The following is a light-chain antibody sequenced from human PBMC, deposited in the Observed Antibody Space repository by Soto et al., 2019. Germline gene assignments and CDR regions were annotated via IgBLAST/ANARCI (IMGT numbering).Light chain of an antibody. CDR1: QGISNY. V-gene: IGKV1-27*01. CDR2: AAS. Sequence: DIQMTQSPSSLSASVGDRVTITCRASQGISNYLAWYQQKPGKVPKLLIYAASTLQSGVPSRFSGSGSGTDFTLTISSLQPEDVATYYCKKYNSPLEGTFGKGTKV. J-gene: IGKJ1*01. CDR3: KKYNSPLEGT.